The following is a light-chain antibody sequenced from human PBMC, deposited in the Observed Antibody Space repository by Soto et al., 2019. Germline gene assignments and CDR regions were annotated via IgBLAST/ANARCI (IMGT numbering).Light chain of an antibody. J-gene: IGLJ1*01. Sequence: QSALTQPASVSGSPGQSITISCTGTSSDVGGYNYVFWYQQHPGKAPQLMIYDVSDRPSGISSRFSGSKSGNTASLTISGLQAEDEADYYCSSYTSSDTYVFGTGTKLTV. CDR2: DVS. CDR1: SSDVGGYNY. CDR3: SSYTSSDTYV. V-gene: IGLV2-14*03.